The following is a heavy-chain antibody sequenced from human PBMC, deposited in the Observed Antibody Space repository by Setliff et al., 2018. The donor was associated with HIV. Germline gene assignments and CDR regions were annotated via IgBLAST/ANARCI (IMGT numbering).Heavy chain of an antibody. J-gene: IGHJ4*02. CDR2: MNRDGREK. CDR1: GFTFSSSW. CDR3: ARDRYSGSSTDY. V-gene: IGHV3-7*01. D-gene: IGHD1-26*01. Sequence: PGGSLRLSCAASGFTFSSSWVTWVRQAPGRGLEYVAGMNRDGREKLYADSVKGRFTISRDNAKNSLYLQMNSLRAEDTAVYYCARDRYSGSSTDYWGQGTLVTVSS.